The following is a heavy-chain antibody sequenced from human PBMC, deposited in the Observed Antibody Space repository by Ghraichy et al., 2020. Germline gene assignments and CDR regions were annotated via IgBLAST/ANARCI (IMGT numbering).Heavy chain of an antibody. J-gene: IGHJ4*02. D-gene: IGHD6-13*01. V-gene: IGHV3-30*02. CDR2: ISYDGSNK. Sequence: GGSLRLSCASSGFTFNTYGMHWVRQAPGKGLEWVAFISYDGSNKYYADSVQGRFTISRDNSKNTLYLQMNSLRAEDTAVYYCVTDGRRGSTWYPGWTKWGQECLVTVSS. CDR3: VTDGRRGSTWYPGWTK. CDR1: GFTFNTYG.